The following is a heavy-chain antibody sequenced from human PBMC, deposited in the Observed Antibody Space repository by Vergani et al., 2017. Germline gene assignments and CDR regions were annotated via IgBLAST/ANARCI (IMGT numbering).Heavy chain of an antibody. J-gene: IGHJ4*02. CDR2: TRPKTVGETT. D-gene: IGHD3-3*01. CDR3: TTPTKRELRDYFIS. V-gene: IGHV3-15*01. CDR1: GFTFSDHY. Sequence: EVQLVESGGGLVQPGGSLRLSCAASGFTFSDHYMDWVRQAPGKGLEWVGRTRPKTVGETTDYAAPVKGRFTISRDDSKNTLYLQMNSLKTEDTAVYYCTTPTKRELRDYFISWGQETLVTVSS.